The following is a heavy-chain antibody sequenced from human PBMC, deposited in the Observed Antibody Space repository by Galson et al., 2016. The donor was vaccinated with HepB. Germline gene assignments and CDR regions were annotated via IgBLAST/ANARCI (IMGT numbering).Heavy chain of an antibody. J-gene: IGHJ3*02. CDR1: GFTLSSFG. V-gene: IGHV3-30*03. D-gene: IGHD4-11*01. Sequence: SLRLSCAPAGFTLSSFGIHWVRQAPGKGLEWVALVSHDGIDKHYGDSVKGRFTISRDNSKNTIYLQMNSLRAEDTAVYYCATQTTINAFDTWGQGTMVTVSS. CDR3: ATQTTINAFDT. CDR2: VSHDGIDK.